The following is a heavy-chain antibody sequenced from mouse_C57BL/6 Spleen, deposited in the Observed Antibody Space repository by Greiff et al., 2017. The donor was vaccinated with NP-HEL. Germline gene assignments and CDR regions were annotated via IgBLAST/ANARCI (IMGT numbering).Heavy chain of an antibody. V-gene: IGHV3-6*01. J-gene: IGHJ2*01. D-gene: IGHD1-1*01. Sequence: ESGPGLVKPSQSLSLTCSVTGYSITSGYYWNWIRQFPGNKLEWMGYISYDGSNNYNPSLKNRISITRDTSKNQFFLKLNSVTTEDTATYYCAREGTTVVRGLDYWGQGTTLTVSS. CDR3: AREGTTVVRGLDY. CDR1: GYSITSGYY. CDR2: ISYDGSN.